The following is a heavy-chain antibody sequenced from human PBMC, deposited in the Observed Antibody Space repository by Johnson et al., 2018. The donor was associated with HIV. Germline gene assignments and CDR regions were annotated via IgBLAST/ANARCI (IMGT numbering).Heavy chain of an antibody. CDR3: AKNLGWFSGFDF. D-gene: IGHD3-3*01. CDR1: GLTFSCYG. V-gene: IGHV3-30*18. Sequence: QVQLVESGGGVVQPGRSLRLPRAPSGLTFSCYGMHWDRKAPANGLEWVSFISYAGRDKYYADSVKGRFTISRDNSKNTLYLQMNSLGAEDTAVYYCAKNLGWFSGFDFWGQGTMVTVSS. CDR2: ISYAGRDK. J-gene: IGHJ3*01.